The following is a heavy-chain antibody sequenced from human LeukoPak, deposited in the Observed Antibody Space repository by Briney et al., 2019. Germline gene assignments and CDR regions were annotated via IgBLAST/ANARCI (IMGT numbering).Heavy chain of an antibody. J-gene: IGHJ4*02. CDR1: GFTVSSNS. CDR3: ARDHPTPHCCSFDY. V-gene: IGHV3-66*02. Sequence: PGGSLRLSCAASGFTVSSNSMTWVRQAPGKGLERVSVIYTGGNTYYADSVKGRFTISRDNSKNTLYLQMNSLRDEDTAVYYCARDHPTPHCCSFDYWGQGALVTVSS. CDR2: IYTGGNT. D-gene: IGHD2-21*02.